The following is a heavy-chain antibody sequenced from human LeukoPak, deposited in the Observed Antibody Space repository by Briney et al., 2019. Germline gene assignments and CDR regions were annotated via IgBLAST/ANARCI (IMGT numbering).Heavy chain of an antibody. CDR3: ARGRFGDNERCFDY. Sequence: SETLSPTWAVYGGSFRGYYWGWIRQPPGKGLEWIGEINHSGSTNYNPSLKSRVTISVDTSKNQFSLKMSSVTAADTAVYSCARGRFGDNERCFDYWGQGTLVTVSS. CDR1: GGSFRGYY. CDR2: INHSGST. V-gene: IGHV4-34*01. D-gene: IGHD3-10*01. J-gene: IGHJ4*02.